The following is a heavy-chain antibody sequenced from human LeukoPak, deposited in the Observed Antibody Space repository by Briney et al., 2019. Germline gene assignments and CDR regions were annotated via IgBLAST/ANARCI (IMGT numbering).Heavy chain of an antibody. CDR3: ARVDYYDSSGYYWYFDL. V-gene: IGHV4-4*07. J-gene: IGHJ2*01. CDR2: IYTSGST. D-gene: IGHD3-22*01. CDR1: GGSISSYY. Sequence: TSETLSLTCTVSGGSISSYYWSWIRQPAGKGLEWIGRIYTSGSTNYNPSLKSRVTMSVDTSKNQFSLKLSSVTAADTAVYYCARVDYYDSSGYYWYFDLWGRGTLVTVSS.